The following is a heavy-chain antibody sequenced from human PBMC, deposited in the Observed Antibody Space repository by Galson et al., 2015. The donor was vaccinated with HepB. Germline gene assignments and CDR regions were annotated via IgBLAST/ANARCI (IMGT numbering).Heavy chain of an antibody. CDR3: ARDIRGYKYGSDS. D-gene: IGHD5-18*01. CDR1: GFTFSSYA. J-gene: IGHJ4*02. V-gene: IGHV3-30*04. Sequence: SLRLSCAASGFTFSSYAMHWVCQAPGKGLEWVAVISHDGSEKYYADSVKGRFTISRDNSKNTLYLLVNSLRPEDTAVYYCARDIRGYKYGSDSWGQGTLVTVSS. CDR2: ISHDGSEK.